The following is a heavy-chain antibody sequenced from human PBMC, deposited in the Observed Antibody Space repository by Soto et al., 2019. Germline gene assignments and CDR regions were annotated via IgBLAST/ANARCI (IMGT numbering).Heavy chain of an antibody. CDR2: IFPVDSDT. CDR3: AAGYSTGLDAFDI. J-gene: IGHJ3*02. Sequence: GESLKIFCKASGYNFANYWIGWLRQMPGKGLEWMGMIFPVDSDTKNSPSLQGQITMSVDKSDSSAYLQWRSLKASDTAMYYCAAGYSTGLDAFDIWGQGTMVTVSS. CDR1: GYNFANYW. V-gene: IGHV5-51*01. D-gene: IGHD6-19*01.